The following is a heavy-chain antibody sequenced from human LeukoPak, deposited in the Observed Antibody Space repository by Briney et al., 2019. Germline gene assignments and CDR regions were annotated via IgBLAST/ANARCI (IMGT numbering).Heavy chain of an antibody. D-gene: IGHD2/OR15-2a*01. J-gene: IGHJ4*02. Sequence: GGCPRLSCAASGNYWMHWVRQVPGKGLVWVSHINSDGSWTSYADSVKGRFTISKDNAKNTVYLQMNSLRAEDTAVYYCVSFYETYWGRGTLVTVSS. CDR3: VSFYETY. CDR1: GNYW. V-gene: IGHV3-74*01. CDR2: INSDGSWT.